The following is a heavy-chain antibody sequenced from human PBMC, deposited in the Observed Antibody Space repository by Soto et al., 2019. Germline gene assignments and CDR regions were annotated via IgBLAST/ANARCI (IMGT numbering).Heavy chain of an antibody. D-gene: IGHD1-26*01. CDR1: GFTVSDYY. J-gene: IGHJ4*02. Sequence: DVKLVESGGGLVQPGGSLRLSCAASGFTVSDYYMTWVRQAPGKGLEWVSLLYSGGSTIYADSVKGRVTISRDSSKNTLYLQMNSLRVEDTAVYYCARATVGASHFGFDSWAQGTLVTVSS. V-gene: IGHV3-53*01. CDR3: ARATVGASHFGFDS. CDR2: LYSGGST.